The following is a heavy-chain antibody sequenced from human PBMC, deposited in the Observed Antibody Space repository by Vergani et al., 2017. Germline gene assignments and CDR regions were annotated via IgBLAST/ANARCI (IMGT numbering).Heavy chain of an antibody. CDR1: GFTFSSYW. V-gene: IGHV3-74*01. Sequence: EVQLVESGGGLVQPGGSLRLSCAASGFTFSSYWMHWVRQAPGKGLVWVSRINSDGSSTSYADSVKGRFTISRDNAKNTLYLQMNSLRAEDTAVYYCAKDRRMVPTGYYFDYWGQGTLVTVSS. D-gene: IGHD6-13*01. J-gene: IGHJ4*02. CDR2: INSDGSST. CDR3: AKDRRMVPTGYYFDY.